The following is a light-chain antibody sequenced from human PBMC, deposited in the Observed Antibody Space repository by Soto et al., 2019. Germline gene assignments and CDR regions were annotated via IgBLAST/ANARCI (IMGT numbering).Light chain of an antibody. CDR1: QSVGGNY. CDR3: QQYVSSHQT. V-gene: IGKV3-20*01. Sequence: EIVLTQSPGTLSLSPGERATLSCRASQSVGGNYLAWFQQKPGQAPRLLIYNTSNRATGIPDRFSGSGSGTDFSLTISRLEPEDFALYYCQQYVSSHQTFDQGTKVEVK. CDR2: NTS. J-gene: IGKJ1*01.